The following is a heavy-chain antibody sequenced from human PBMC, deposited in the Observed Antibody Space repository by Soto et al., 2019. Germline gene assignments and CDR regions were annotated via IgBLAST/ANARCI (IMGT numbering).Heavy chain of an antibody. CDR2: IYWDDDK. CDR3: AHRAYNDYAVYFDI. Sequence: QITLKESGPTLVKPTQTLTLTCTFSGFSLSTSGVGVGWIRQPPGKALEWLSLIYWDDDKRYSPSLKSRLTITKDTSKNQVVLTMTNMDPVDSATYYCAHRAYNDYAVYFDIWGRLTLVTVSS. J-gene: IGHJ2*01. D-gene: IGHD4-17*01. V-gene: IGHV2-5*02. CDR1: GFSLSTSGVG.